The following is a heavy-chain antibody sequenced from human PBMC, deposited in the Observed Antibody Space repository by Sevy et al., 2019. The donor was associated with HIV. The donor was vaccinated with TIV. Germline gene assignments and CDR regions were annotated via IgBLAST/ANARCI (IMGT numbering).Heavy chain of an antibody. CDR1: GFTFSSYA. Sequence: GGSLRLFCAASGFTFSSYAMSWVRQAPGKGLEWVSAISGSGGSTYYADSVKGRFTISRDNSKNTLYLQMNSLRAEDTAVYYCAKDAPSSSYYDSSGPQDYWGQGTLVTVSS. V-gene: IGHV3-23*01. J-gene: IGHJ4*02. CDR3: AKDAPSSSYYDSSGPQDY. CDR2: ISGSGGST. D-gene: IGHD3-22*01.